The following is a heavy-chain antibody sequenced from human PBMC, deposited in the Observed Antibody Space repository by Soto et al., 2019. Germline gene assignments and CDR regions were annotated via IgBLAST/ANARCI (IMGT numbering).Heavy chain of an antibody. Sequence: EVQLVESGGGLVQPGGSLRLSCAASGFTFSSDWMSWVRQAPGKGLEWVANIKQDGSEKYYVDSVKGRFTISRDNAKNSLYLQMNSLRAEDTAVYYCAGVIAVAGTPFDYWGQGTLVTVSS. V-gene: IGHV3-7*05. D-gene: IGHD6-19*01. CDR1: GFTFSSDW. J-gene: IGHJ4*02. CDR2: IKQDGSEK. CDR3: AGVIAVAGTPFDY.